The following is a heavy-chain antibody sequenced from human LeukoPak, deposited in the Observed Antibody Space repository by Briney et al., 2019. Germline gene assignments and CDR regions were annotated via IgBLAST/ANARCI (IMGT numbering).Heavy chain of an antibody. V-gene: IGHV1-46*01. CDR2: INPSGGST. D-gene: IGHD3-3*01. CDR1: GYTFTSYY. Sequence: ASVKVSCKASGYTFTSYYMHWVRQAPGQGLEWMGIINPSGGSTSYAQKFQGRVTMTRDTSASTAYMELRSLRSDDTAVYYCTRDTAGITIFGVVGGAFDYWGQGTLVTVSS. CDR3: TRDTAGITIFGVVGGAFDY. J-gene: IGHJ4*02.